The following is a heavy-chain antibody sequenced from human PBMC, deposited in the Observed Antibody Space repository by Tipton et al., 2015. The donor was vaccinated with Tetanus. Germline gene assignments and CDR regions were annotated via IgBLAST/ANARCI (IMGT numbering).Heavy chain of an antibody. Sequence: TLSLTCTVSGDSISSSEYYWGWIRQPPGEGLEWIASVYYDGSAYTNPSLKSRIAISIDTSGSQFSLKVHSVTAADTAFYYCVRHVSGMFSGFDSKFWGQGTLVAVSS. CDR2: VYYDGSA. V-gene: IGHV4-39*01. CDR1: GDSISSSEYY. J-gene: IGHJ4*02. D-gene: IGHD5-12*01. CDR3: VRHVSGMFSGFDSKF.